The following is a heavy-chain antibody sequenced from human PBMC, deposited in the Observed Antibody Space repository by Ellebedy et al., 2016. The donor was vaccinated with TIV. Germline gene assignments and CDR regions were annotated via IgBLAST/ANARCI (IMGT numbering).Heavy chain of an antibody. Sequence: LSLTCAASGFTFSSYGMHWVRQAPGKGLEWVSAIGTAGDTYYPGSVKGRFTISRENAKNSLYLQMNSLRAEDTAVYYCARDARVGIAVARYAFDIWGQGTMVTVSS. CDR1: GFTFSSYG. CDR3: ARDARVGIAVARYAFDI. D-gene: IGHD6-19*01. J-gene: IGHJ3*02. CDR2: IGTAGDT. V-gene: IGHV3-13*01.